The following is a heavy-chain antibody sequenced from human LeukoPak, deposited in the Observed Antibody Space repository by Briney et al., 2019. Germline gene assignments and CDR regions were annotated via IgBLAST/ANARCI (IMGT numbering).Heavy chain of an antibody. CDR1: GYTFTSYD. CDR3: AREGDSSGYRDFDY. Sequence: ASVKVSCKASGYTFTSYDINWVRQATGQGLEWMGWMNPNSGNTGYAQKFQGRVTMTRNTSISTAYMELSSLRSEDTAVYYCAREGDSSGYRDFDYWGQGTLVTVSS. J-gene: IGHJ4*02. CDR2: MNPNSGNT. D-gene: IGHD3-22*01. V-gene: IGHV1-8*01.